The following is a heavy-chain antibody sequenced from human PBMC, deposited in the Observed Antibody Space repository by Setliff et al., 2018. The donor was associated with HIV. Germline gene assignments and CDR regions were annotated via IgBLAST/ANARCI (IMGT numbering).Heavy chain of an antibody. V-gene: IGHV4-59*11. CDR2: IYYSGST. J-gene: IGHJ1*01. D-gene: IGHD3-10*01. Sequence: SETLSLTCPVSGGSISSHYWSWIRQPPGKGLEWIGSIYYSGSTNYNPSLKSRVTISVDTSKNQFSLKLSSVTAADTAVYYCARAPGEGDGAEYFQHWGQGTLVTVSS. CDR3: ARAPGEGDGAEYFQH. CDR1: GGSISSHY.